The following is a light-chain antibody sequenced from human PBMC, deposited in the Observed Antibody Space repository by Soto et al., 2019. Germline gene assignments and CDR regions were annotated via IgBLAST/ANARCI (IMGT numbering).Light chain of an antibody. CDR1: QSVSDY. V-gene: IGKV3-20*01. Sequence: EIVLTQSRATLSLSPGERATLSCMASQSVSDYLAWYQQKPGQAPRLLIDGASSRATGVPDRFSGTGSGTDFTLTISRLEPEDFAVFYCQQYGNSPITFGQGTRLE. CDR2: GAS. CDR3: QQYGNSPIT. J-gene: IGKJ5*01.